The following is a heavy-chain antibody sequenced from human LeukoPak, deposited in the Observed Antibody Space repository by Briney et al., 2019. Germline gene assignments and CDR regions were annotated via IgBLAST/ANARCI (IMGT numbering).Heavy chain of an antibody. Sequence: ASVKVSCKASGYTFTPYHIHWVRQAPGQGLEWMGRINPNSGGTNYVQKFQGRVTMTRDTSISTAYMDLSGLTSDDTDVYYCARDATSAWELLNWGQGTLVTVSS. D-gene: IGHD1-26*01. CDR1: GYTFTPYH. V-gene: IGHV1-2*05. J-gene: IGHJ4*02. CDR2: INPNSGGT. CDR3: ARDATSAWELLN.